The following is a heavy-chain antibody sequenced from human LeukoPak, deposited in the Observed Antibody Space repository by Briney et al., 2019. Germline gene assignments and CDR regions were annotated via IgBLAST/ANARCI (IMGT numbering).Heavy chain of an antibody. D-gene: IGHD3-10*01. CDR2: IYYTGST. Sequence: PSETLSLTCTLSGGPISTYYWSWVRQPPGKVLEWIGCIYYTGSTDYNPSLKSRVTMSVDTSKNQFSLKLSSVTAADTAVYSCARGSVRGEFDPWGQGTLVTVSS. CDR3: ARGSVRGEFDP. J-gene: IGHJ5*02. V-gene: IGHV4-59*01. CDR1: GGPISTYY.